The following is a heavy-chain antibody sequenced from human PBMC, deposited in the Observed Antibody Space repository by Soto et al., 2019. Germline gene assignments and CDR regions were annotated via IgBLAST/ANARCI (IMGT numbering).Heavy chain of an antibody. J-gene: IGHJ4*02. Sequence: PGGSLRLSCAASGFTFGDYAMHWVRQAPGKGLEWVSGINWNSDTIAYADSVKGRFTISRDNAKNSLYLQMSSLRAEDTALYYCVKDSGSSASATHFDYWGQGTLVTVSS. CDR1: GFTFGDYA. CDR3: VKDSGSSASATHFDY. V-gene: IGHV3-9*01. D-gene: IGHD6-6*01. CDR2: INWNSDTI.